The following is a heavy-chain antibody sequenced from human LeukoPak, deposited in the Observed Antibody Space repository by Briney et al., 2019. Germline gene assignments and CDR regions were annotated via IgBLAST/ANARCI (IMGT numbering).Heavy chain of an antibody. D-gene: IGHD4-11*01. J-gene: IGHJ4*02. CDR1: GGSISSSSYY. CDR3: ARLDPYSHLDY. Sequence: KPSETLSLTCTVSGGSISSSSYYWGWIRQPPGKGPEWIGSIYYSGSTYYNPSLKSRVTISVDTSKNQFSLKLSSVTAADTAVYYCARLDPYSHLDYWGQGTLVTVSS. V-gene: IGHV4-39*01. CDR2: IYYSGST.